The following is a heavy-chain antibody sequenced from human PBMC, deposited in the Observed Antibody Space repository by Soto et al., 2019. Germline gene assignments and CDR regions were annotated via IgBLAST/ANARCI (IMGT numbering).Heavy chain of an antibody. J-gene: IGHJ6*02. CDR3: VKGGEDITSPYGMDV. CDR1: GFTFRTHT. V-gene: IGHV3-21*06. Sequence: LRLSCAGSGFTFRTHTLVWVRQAPGKGLEWVSSISSGGTYLEYAHSVKGRFAISRDDAKDSVFLQMNSLKTDDTAVYYCVKGGEDITSPYGMDVWGQGTTVTVSS. CDR2: ISSGGTYL. D-gene: IGHD3-16*01.